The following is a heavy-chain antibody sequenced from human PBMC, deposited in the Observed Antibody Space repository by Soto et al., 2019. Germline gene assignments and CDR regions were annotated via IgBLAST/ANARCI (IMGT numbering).Heavy chain of an antibody. CDR1: GFTFSSYA. J-gene: IGHJ4*02. D-gene: IGHD3-16*01. CDR2: ISGSGGST. V-gene: IGHV3-23*01. CDR3: AKLTVDDYIWGSSFDY. Sequence: GGSLRLSCAASGFTFSSYAMSWVRQAPGKGLEWVSAISGSGGSTYYADSVKGRFTISRDNSKNTLYLQMNSLRAEDTAVYYCAKLTVDDYIWGSSFDYWGQGTLVTVSS.